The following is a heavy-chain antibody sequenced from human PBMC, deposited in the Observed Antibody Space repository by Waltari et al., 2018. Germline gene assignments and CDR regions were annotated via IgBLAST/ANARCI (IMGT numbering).Heavy chain of an antibody. V-gene: IGHV4-39*01. CDR3: ARRPPRDWLLSYYYYYGMDV. CDR2: IYYSGST. Sequence: QLQLQESGPGLVTPSETLSLTCTVSGGSISSSSYSWGWIRQPPGKGLEWIGSIYYSGSTYYNPSLKSRVTISVDTSKNQFSLKLSSVTAADTAVYYCARRPPRDWLLSYYYYYGMDVWGQGP. CDR1: GGSISSSSYS. J-gene: IGHJ6*02. D-gene: IGHD3-9*01.